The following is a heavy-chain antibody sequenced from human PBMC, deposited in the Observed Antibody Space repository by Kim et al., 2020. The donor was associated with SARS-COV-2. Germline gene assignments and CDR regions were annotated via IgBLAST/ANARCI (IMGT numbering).Heavy chain of an antibody. J-gene: IGHJ4*02. V-gene: IGHV1-3*01. Sequence: ASVKVSCKASGYTFTTYSMHWVRQAPGQRLEWMGWINAGNGNTKYSQRFQGRVTITRDTSASTAYMELSSLRSEDTAVYYCTSHLPNYYDSGSYHYYWGQGNLVTVSS. D-gene: IGHD3-10*01. CDR1: GYTFTTYS. CDR2: INAGNGNT. CDR3: TSHLPNYYDSGSYHYY.